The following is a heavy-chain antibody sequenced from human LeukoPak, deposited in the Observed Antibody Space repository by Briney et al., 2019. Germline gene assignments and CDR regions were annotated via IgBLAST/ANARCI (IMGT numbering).Heavy chain of an antibody. CDR2: IKQDGSEK. CDR1: GFTFSSYW. Sequence: GGSLRLSCAASGFTFSSYWMSWVRQAPGKGLEWVANIKQDGSEKYYVDSVKGRFTISRDNAKNSQYLQMNSLRAEDTAVYYCAREGVSGIAVAGTTYSYYYIDVWGKGTTVTVSS. CDR3: AREGVSGIAVAGTTYSYYYIDV. J-gene: IGHJ6*03. D-gene: IGHD6-19*01. V-gene: IGHV3-7*01.